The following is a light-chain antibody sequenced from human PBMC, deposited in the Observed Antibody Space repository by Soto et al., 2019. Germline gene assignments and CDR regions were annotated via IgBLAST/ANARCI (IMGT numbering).Light chain of an antibody. CDR1: QSVTSS. CDR3: QHRSTWPRT. J-gene: IGKJ4*01. CDR2: DAS. Sequence: EIVLTQSPGTLSLSPGERATLSCRASQSVTSSLVWYQQKAGQTPRLLIYDASNRATGIPARFSGSGSGTEFTLTISSLEPEDSAVYYCQHRSTWPRTFGGGTKVEIK. V-gene: IGKV3-11*01.